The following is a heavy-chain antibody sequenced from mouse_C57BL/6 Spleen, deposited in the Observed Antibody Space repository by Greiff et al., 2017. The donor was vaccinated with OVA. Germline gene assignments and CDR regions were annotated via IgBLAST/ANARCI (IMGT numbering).Heavy chain of an antibody. J-gene: IGHJ2*01. CDR3: ARFGLRRNFDY. V-gene: IGHV7-3*01. Sequence: EVQLVESGGGLVQPGGSLRLSCASSGFTFTDYYMSWVRQPPGKALEWLCFIRNKANGYTTEYSASVKGRFTISRDNSQSILYLQMNALRAEDSATYYCARFGLRRNFDYWGQGTTLTVSS. CDR1: GFTFTDYY. D-gene: IGHD2-4*01. CDR2: IRNKANGYTT.